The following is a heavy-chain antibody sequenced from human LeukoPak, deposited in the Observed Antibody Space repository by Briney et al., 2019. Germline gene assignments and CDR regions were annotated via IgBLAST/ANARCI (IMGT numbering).Heavy chain of an antibody. CDR1: GFTFSSYA. D-gene: IGHD6-13*01. CDR3: ARCIVAAWDWLDP. CDR2: ISYDGSNK. J-gene: IGHJ5*02. V-gene: IGHV3-30*14. Sequence: QAGGSLRLSCAASGFTFSSYAMHWVRQAPGKGLEWVAVISYDGSNKYYADSVKGRFTISRDNSKNTVHLQMNSLRPDDTATYYCARCIVAAWDWLDPWGQGTLVTVSS.